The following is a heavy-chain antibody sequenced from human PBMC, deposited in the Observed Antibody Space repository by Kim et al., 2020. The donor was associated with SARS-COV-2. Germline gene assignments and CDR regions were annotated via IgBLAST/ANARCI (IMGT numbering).Heavy chain of an antibody. D-gene: IGHD6-13*01. CDR3: ARVPVAAARFLIDY. J-gene: IGHJ4*02. CDR1: GFTFSSYS. V-gene: IGHV3-21*04. Sequence: GGSLRLSCAASGFTFSSYSMNWVRQAPGKGLEWVSSISSSSSYIYYADSVKGRFTISRDNAKNSLYLQMNSLRAEDTAVYYCARVPVAAARFLIDYWGQGTLVTVSS. CDR2: ISSSSSYI.